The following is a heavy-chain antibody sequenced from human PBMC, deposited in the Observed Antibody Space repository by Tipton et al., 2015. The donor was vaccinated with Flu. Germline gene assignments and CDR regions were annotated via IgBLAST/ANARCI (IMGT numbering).Heavy chain of an antibody. CDR3: ARDMPQGVVVIPPAKRFDF. D-gene: IGHD2-2*01. J-gene: IGHJ4*02. V-gene: IGHV4-38-2*02. CDR2: IYQSGGT. CDR1: GFSISSGYY. Sequence: TLSLTCAVSGFSISSGYYWAWIRQPPGKGLEWIGNIYQSGGTYYSPTLKRRVVISVDTSKNQFSLRLGSVTAADTAVYYCARDMPQGVVVIPPAKRFDFWGQGTLVTVSS.